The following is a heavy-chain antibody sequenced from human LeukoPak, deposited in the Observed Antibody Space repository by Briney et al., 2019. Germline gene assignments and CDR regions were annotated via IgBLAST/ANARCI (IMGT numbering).Heavy chain of an antibody. J-gene: IGHJ4*02. D-gene: IGHD5-18*01. V-gene: IGHV5-51*01. CDR3: ARPKTLGGYNYEFEF. Sequence: GESLKISCQGSGYSFPNYWIGWVRQMPVKGLEWIGIVYPATSDTTYSPSFQGQVTISADKSSSTAYLQWSSLKASDTAIYCARPKTLGGYNYEFEFWGQGTLVTVSS. CDR1: GYSFPNYW. CDR2: VYPATSDT.